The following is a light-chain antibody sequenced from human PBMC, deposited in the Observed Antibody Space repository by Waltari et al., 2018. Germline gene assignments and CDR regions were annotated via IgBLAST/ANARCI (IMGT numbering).Light chain of an antibody. CDR1: QTISSW. Sequence: DIQMTQSPSTLSASVGDRVTITCRASQTISSWLAWYQQKPWQAPKLLIYKASSLQSGVPSRFSGRGSGTEFTLTITSLQPDDFATYYCQQYHTYWTFGQGTKVEIK. J-gene: IGKJ1*01. V-gene: IGKV1-5*03. CDR2: KAS. CDR3: QQYHTYWT.